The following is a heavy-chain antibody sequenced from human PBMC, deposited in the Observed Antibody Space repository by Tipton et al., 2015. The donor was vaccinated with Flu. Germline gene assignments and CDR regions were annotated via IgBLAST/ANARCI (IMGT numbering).Heavy chain of an antibody. CDR1: GGTFSSYA. Sequence: QSGAEVKKPGSSVKVSCKASGGTFSSYAISWVRQAPGQGLEWMGGIIPIFGTANYAQKFQGRVTITADKSTSTAYMELSSLRSEDTAVYYCARVGYYYGSGSYGFDYWGQGTLVTVSS. CDR2: IIPIFGTA. CDR3: ARVGYYYGSGSYGFDY. D-gene: IGHD3-10*01. J-gene: IGHJ4*02. V-gene: IGHV1-69*06.